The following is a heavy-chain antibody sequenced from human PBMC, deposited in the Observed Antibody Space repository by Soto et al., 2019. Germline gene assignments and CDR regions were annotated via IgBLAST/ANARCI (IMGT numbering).Heavy chain of an antibody. J-gene: IGHJ4*02. D-gene: IGHD3-16*01. V-gene: IGHV1-24*01. CDR2: FDPEDGET. CDR3: ATVGRYYFDY. CDR1: GYTFTGYY. Sequence: ASVKVSCKASGYTFTGYYMHWVRQAPGKWLEWMGGFDPEDGETIYAQKFQGRVTMTEDTSTDTAYMELSSLRSEDTAVYYCATVGRYYFDYWGQGTLVTVSS.